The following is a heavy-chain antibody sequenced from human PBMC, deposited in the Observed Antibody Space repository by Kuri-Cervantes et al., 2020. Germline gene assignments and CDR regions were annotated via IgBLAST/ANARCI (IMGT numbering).Heavy chain of an antibody. J-gene: IGHJ4*02. Sequence: GGSLRLSCVPSGFTFSSCGMHWVRQAPGKGLEWVAVIWYDGSKKYHADSVEGRFTISRDNSKNLPYLQMNSLRAEDTAVYYCARAAVVAAPGDYWGQGTLVTVSS. CDR1: GFTFSSCG. D-gene: IGHD2-15*01. CDR3: ARAAVVAAPGDY. V-gene: IGHV3-33*01. CDR2: IWYDGSKK.